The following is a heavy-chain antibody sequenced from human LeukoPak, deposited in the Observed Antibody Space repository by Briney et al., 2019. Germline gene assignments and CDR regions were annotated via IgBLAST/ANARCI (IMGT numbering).Heavy chain of an antibody. CDR2: ISWNSGSI. D-gene: IGHD3-10*01. V-gene: IGHV3-9*01. CDR3: AKDHYYYGSGSPFDY. Sequence: GGSLRLSCAASGFTFDDYAMHWVRQAPGKGLEWVSGISWNSGSIGYADSVKGRFTISRDNAKNSLYLQMNSLRAEDTAVYYCAKDHYYYGSGSPFDYWGQGTLVTVSS. J-gene: IGHJ4*02. CDR1: GFTFDDYA.